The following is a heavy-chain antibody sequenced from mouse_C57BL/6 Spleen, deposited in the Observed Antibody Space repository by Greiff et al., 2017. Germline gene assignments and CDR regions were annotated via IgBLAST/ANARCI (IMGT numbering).Heavy chain of an antibody. CDR1: GYTFTDYY. CDR3: AREGGDWYFDV. Sequence: VQLQQSGPVLVKPGASVKMSCKASGYTFTDYYMNWVQQSHGKSLEWIGVINPYNGGTSYNQKFKGKATLTVDKSSSTAYMELNSLTSEDSAVYYCAREGGDWYFDVWGTGTTVTVSS. CDR2: INPYNGGT. J-gene: IGHJ1*03. V-gene: IGHV1-19*01.